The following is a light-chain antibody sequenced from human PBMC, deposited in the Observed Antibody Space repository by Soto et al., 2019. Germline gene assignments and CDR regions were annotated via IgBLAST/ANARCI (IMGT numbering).Light chain of an antibody. J-gene: IGKJ1*01. CDR1: QSVSSY. V-gene: IGKV3-20*01. CDR2: DAS. Sequence: EIVLTQSPATLSLSPVERATLSCMASQSVSSYLAWYQQKPGQAPRLLIYDASNRATGIPDRFSGSGSGTDFTLTISRLEPEDFAVYYCQQYGSSIKTFGQGTKVDIK. CDR3: QQYGSSIKT.